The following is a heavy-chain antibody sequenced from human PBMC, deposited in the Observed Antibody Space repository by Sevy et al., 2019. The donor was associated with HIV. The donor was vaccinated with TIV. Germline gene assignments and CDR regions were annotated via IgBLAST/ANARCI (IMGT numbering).Heavy chain of an antibody. CDR2: IQQDGSEK. Sequence: GGSLRLSCVASGFTFSNYWMSRVRQAPGRGLEWVANIQQDGSEKYYVGSVKGRFTISRDNAKNSLYLQMNTLRAEDTAVYYCAKGWGVMVATTPGQFDYWGQGTLVTVSS. CDR1: GFTFSNYW. J-gene: IGHJ4*02. D-gene: IGHD5-12*01. V-gene: IGHV3-7*01. CDR3: AKGWGVMVATTPGQFDY.